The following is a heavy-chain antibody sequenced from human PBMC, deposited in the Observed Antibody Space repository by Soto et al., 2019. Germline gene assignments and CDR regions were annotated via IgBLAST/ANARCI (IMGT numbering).Heavy chain of an antibody. CDR3: ARGRGAAADYFDF. Sequence: QVQLVESGGGLVKPGGSLRLSSAVSGFTFSDYYMTWIRLAPGKGLEWVSYISSSTSHTNYADSVKGRFTISRDNAKNSLFLQMNSLRAEDTAVYYCARGRGAAADYFDFWGQGTLVTVSS. D-gene: IGHD6-13*01. V-gene: IGHV3-11*05. J-gene: IGHJ4*02. CDR2: ISSSTSHT. CDR1: GFTFSDYY.